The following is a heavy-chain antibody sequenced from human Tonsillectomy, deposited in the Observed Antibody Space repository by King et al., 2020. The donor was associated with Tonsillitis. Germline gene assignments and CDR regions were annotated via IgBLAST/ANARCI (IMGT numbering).Heavy chain of an antibody. D-gene: IGHD5-18*01. Sequence: VQLVESGGGLVQPGRSLRLSCTASGFTFGDYAMSWVRQAPGKGLEWVGFIRSKAYGGTTEYAASVKGRFTISRDDSKSIAYLQMASLKTEDTAVYYCTRDGISSGYSYYYGMDVWGQGITVTVSS. J-gene: IGHJ6*02. CDR2: IRSKAYGGTT. CDR3: TRDGISSGYSYYYGMDV. CDR1: GFTFGDYA. V-gene: IGHV3-49*04.